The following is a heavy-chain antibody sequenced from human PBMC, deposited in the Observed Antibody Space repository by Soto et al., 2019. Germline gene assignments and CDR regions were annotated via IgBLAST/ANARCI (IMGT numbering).Heavy chain of an antibody. CDR1: GGTFSSYA. J-gene: IGHJ6*02. CDR3: AREGYSSGWKYYYGMDV. CDR2: IIPIFGTA. Sequence: GASVKVSCKASGGTFSSYAISWVRQAPGQGLEWMGGIIPIFGTANYAQKFQGRVTITADESTSTAYMELSSLRSEDTAVYYCAREGYSSGWKYYYGMDVWGQGTTVTVSS. D-gene: IGHD6-19*01. V-gene: IGHV1-69*13.